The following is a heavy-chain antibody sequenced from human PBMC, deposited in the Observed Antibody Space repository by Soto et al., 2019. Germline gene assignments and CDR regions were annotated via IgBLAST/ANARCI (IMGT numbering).Heavy chain of an antibody. Sequence: PGGCLRLSCAASGFTVDDYAMHGVRQAPGKGLEWVSGISWNSGSIGYADSVKGRFTISRDNAKNSLYLQMNSLRAEDTALYYCAKDIHYYDRRGLAYWRQGTLVTVSS. CDR2: ISWNSGSI. CDR3: AKDIHYYDRRGLAY. D-gene: IGHD3-22*01. V-gene: IGHV3-9*01. J-gene: IGHJ4*02. CDR1: GFTVDDYA.